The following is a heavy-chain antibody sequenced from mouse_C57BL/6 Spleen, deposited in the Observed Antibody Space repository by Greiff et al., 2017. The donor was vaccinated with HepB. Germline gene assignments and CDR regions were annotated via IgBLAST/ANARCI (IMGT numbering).Heavy chain of an antibody. CDR1: GYTFTSYW. CDR2: IYPGSGST. J-gene: IGHJ3*01. D-gene: IGHD1-1*01. V-gene: IGHV1-55*01. CDR3: ARGEYDGSREFPWFAY. Sequence: QVQLQQPGAELVKPGASVKMSCKASGYTFTSYWITWVKQRPGQGLEWIGDIYPGSGSTNYNEKFKRKATLTVDTSSSTAYMQLSSLTSEDSAVYYCARGEYDGSREFPWFAYWGQGTLVTVSA.